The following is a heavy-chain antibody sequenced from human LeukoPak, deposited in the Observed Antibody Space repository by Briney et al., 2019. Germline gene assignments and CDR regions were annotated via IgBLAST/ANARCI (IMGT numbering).Heavy chain of an antibody. J-gene: IGHJ3*02. V-gene: IGHV1-69*13. D-gene: IGHD2-15*01. CDR3: ARVWCSGGSCYSSRGAFDI. CDR2: IIPIFGTA. CDR1: GGTFSSNT. Sequence: GASVKVSCKASGGTFSSNTISWVRQAPGQGRECMGGIIPIFGTANYAQKFQGRVTITADESTSTAYMELSSLRYEDTAVYYCARVWCSGGSCYSSRGAFDIWGQGTMVTVSS.